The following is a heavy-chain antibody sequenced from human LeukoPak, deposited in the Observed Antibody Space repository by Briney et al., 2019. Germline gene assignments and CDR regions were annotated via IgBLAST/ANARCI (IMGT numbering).Heavy chain of an antibody. CDR3: TTDYIAARPDAFDI. D-gene: IGHD6-6*01. J-gene: IGHJ3*02. CDR2: IKSKTDGGTT. Sequence: GGSLRLSCVASGFTFSNAWMSWVRQAPGKGLEWVGRIKSKTDGGTTDYAAPVKGRFTISRDDSKNTLYLQMNSLKTEDTAVYYCTTDYIAARPDAFDIWGQGTMVTVSS. V-gene: IGHV3-15*01. CDR1: GFTFSNAW.